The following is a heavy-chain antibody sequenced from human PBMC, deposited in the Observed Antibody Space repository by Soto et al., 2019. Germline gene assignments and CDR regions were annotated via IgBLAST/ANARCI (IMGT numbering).Heavy chain of an antibody. CDR3: ARVQQHRGPHDYYHGMDV. CDR1: GGSISSYY. CDR2: IYYSGST. D-gene: IGHD6-13*01. Sequence: TSETLSLTCTVSGGSISSYYWSWIRQPPGKGLEWIGYIYYSGSTNYNPSLKSRVTISVDTSKNQFSLKLSSVTAADTAVYYCARVQQHRGPHDYYHGMDVWGQGTRVTVSS. J-gene: IGHJ6*02. V-gene: IGHV4-59*01.